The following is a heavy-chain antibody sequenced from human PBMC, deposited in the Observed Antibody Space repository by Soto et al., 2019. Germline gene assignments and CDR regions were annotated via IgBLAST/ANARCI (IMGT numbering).Heavy chain of an antibody. CDR2: IYYSGST. V-gene: IGHV4-39*01. CDR1: GGSISSSSYY. Sequence: SETLSLTCTVSGGSISSSSYYWGWIRQPPGKGLEWIGSIYYSGSTYYNPSLKSRVTISVDTSKNQFSLKLSSVTAADTAVYYCARQKNMTTVITFDPWGQGTLVTVAS. CDR3: ARQKNMTTVITFDP. D-gene: IGHD4-17*01. J-gene: IGHJ5*02.